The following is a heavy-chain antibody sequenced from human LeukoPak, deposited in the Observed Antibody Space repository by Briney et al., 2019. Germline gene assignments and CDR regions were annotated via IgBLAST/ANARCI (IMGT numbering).Heavy chain of an antibody. CDR1: GFTFGDYV. CDR3: ARADSSIAARLSRSSIFNYYYYMDV. D-gene: IGHD6-6*01. J-gene: IGHJ6*03. CDR2: IKQDGSEK. Sequence: PGRSLRLSCTASGFTFGDYVMSWVRQAPGKGLEWVANIKQDGSEKYYVDSVKGRFTISRDNAKNSLYLQMNSLRAEDTAVYYCARADSSIAARLSRSSIFNYYYYMDVWGKGTTVAVSS. V-gene: IGHV3-7*01.